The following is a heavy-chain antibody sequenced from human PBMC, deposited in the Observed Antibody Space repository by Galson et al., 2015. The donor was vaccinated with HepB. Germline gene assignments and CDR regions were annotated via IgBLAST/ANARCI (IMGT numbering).Heavy chain of an antibody. Sequence: SVKVSCKASGYTFTSLGISWVRLAPGQGLEWMGWISAYNGNTNYAQKLQGRVTMTTDTSTRTAYMELRSLRSDDTAVYYCARDRPSSGWYPFDYDCYGMDVWGQGTTVTVSS. CDR1: GYTFTSLG. CDR2: ISAYNGNT. V-gene: IGHV1-18*01. J-gene: IGHJ6*02. D-gene: IGHD6-19*01. CDR3: ARDRPSSGWYPFDYDCYGMDV.